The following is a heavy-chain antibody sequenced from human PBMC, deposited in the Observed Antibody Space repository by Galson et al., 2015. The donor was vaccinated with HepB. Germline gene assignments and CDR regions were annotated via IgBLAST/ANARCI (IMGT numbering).Heavy chain of an antibody. CDR3: ARHSASPDQYYYYGMDV. J-gene: IGHJ6*02. D-gene: IGHD2-2*01. V-gene: IGHV5-10-1*01. CDR1: GYSFTSYW. Sequence: QSGAEVKKPGESLRISCKGSGYSFTSYWISWVRQMPGKGLEWMGRIDPSDSYTNYSPSFQGHVTISADKSISTAYLQWSSLKASDTAMYYCARHSASPDQYYYYGMDVWGQGTTVTVSS. CDR2: IDPSDSYT.